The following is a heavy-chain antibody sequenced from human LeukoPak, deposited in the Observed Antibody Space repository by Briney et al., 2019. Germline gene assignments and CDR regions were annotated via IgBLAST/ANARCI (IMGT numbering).Heavy chain of an antibody. CDR1: GFTFDDYA. Sequence: PGGSLRLSCAVSGFTFDDYAMHWVRQAPGKGLEWVSGISWNSGSIGYADSVKGRFTISRDNAKNSLYLQMNSLRAEDTAVYYCAKESSSPFDYWGQGTLVTVSS. CDR2: ISWNSGSI. D-gene: IGHD6-6*01. J-gene: IGHJ4*02. CDR3: AKESSSPFDY. V-gene: IGHV3-9*01.